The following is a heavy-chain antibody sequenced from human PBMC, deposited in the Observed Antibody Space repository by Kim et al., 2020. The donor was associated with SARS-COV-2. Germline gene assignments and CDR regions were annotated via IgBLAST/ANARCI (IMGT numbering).Heavy chain of an antibody. CDR2: ISGSGEHI. CDR1: GFTFNDYA. V-gene: IGHV3-23*01. Sequence: GGSLRLSCAASGFTFNDYAMNWVRQAPGKGLEWVSSISGSGEHIYYADSVKGRFTISRDNSKNTVYLEMKSLRAEDTAVYYCAKDYYDSSGFPDWGQGTRVTVSS. D-gene: IGHD3-22*01. CDR3: AKDYYDSSGFPD. J-gene: IGHJ4*02.